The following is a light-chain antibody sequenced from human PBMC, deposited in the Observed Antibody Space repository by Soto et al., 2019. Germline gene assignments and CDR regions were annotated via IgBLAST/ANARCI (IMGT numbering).Light chain of an antibody. V-gene: IGKV3-15*01. CDR2: GAS. CDR1: QSVSSN. J-gene: IGKJ1*01. Sequence: EIVMTQSPATLSVSTGERATLSCRASQSVSSNLAWYQQKPGQAPRLLIYGASTRATGIPARFSGSGSGTEFTLTISSLPSEDFAVYYCQQYNNWWTFGQGTKVEIK. CDR3: QQYNNWWT.